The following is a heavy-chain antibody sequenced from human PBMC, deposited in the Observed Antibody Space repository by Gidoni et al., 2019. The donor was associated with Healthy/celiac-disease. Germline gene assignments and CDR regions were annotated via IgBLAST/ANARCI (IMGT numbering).Heavy chain of an antibody. Sequence: QVQLQESGPGLVKPSETLSLTCAVSGYSIRSGYYWGWVRQPPGKGLEWIGSIYHSGSTYYNPSLKSRVTISVDTSKNQFSLKLSSVTAADTAVYYCARELMTTVTKGWFDPWGQGTLVTVSS. CDR3: ARELMTTVTKGWFDP. CDR1: GYSIRSGYY. CDR2: IYHSGST. V-gene: IGHV4-38-2*02. D-gene: IGHD4-17*01. J-gene: IGHJ5*02.